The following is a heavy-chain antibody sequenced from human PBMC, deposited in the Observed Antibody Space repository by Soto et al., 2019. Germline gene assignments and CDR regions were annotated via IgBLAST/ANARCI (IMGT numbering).Heavy chain of an antibody. CDR2: INWNGGST. CDR1: GFTFDDYG. Sequence: GGSLRLSCAASGFTFDDYGMSWVRQAPGKGLEWVSGINWNGGSTGYADSVKGRFTISRDNAKNSLYLQMNSLRAEDTDLYYCARNGLRYFDWLSRALDYWGQGTLVTVSS. J-gene: IGHJ4*02. CDR3: ARNGLRYFDWLSRALDY. V-gene: IGHV3-20*04. D-gene: IGHD3-9*01.